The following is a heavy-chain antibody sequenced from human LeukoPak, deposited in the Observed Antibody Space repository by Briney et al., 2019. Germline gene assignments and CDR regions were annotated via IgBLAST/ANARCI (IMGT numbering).Heavy chain of an antibody. J-gene: IGHJ4*02. V-gene: IGHV3-11*04. CDR2: ISSSGSTI. CDR1: GFTFSDYY. CDR3: AKEQQLEPFDY. Sequence: GGSLRLSCAASGFTFSDYYMSWIRQAPGKGLEWVSYISSSGSTIYYADSVKGRFTISRDNSKNTLYLQMNSLRAEDTAVYYCAKEQQLEPFDYWGQGTLVTVSS. D-gene: IGHD1-1*01.